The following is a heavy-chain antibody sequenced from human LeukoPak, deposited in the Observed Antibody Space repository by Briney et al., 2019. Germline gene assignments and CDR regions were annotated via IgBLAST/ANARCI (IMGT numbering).Heavy chain of an antibody. D-gene: IGHD3-16*01. CDR2: ISAYNGNT. J-gene: IGHJ4*02. CDR3: VREGAGGSYVGGATDY. Sequence: ASVKVSCKASGYTFTSYGISWVRQAPGQGLEWMGWISAYNGNTNYAQKLQGRVTMTTDTSTSTAYMELRSLRSDDTAVYYCVREGAGGSYVGGATDYWGQGTLVTVSS. V-gene: IGHV1-18*01. CDR1: GYTFTSYG.